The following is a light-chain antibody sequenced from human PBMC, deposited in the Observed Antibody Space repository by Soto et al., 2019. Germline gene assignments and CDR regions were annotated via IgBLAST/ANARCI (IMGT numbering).Light chain of an antibody. CDR3: TSYKSSGTLV. CDR1: NTDIGGYDY. V-gene: IGLV2-14*01. Sequence: QSVLTQPASVSGSLGQSITISCNGTNTDIGGYDYVSWYQQHPGKVPKLMISEVGNRPSGISSRFSGSKSGTTASLTISGLQADDEADYYCTSYKSSGTLVFGGGTKLTVL. J-gene: IGLJ2*01. CDR2: EVG.